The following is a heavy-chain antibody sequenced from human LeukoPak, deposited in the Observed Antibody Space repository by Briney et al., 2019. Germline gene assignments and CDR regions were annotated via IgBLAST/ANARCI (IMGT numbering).Heavy chain of an antibody. D-gene: IGHD2-21*02. CDR3: ARGFAEVVTTAFDI. V-gene: IGHV3-66*01. CDR1: GFTVSSNY. CDR2: LYSGGDT. Sequence: PGGSLRLSCAASGFTVSSNYMSWVRQAPGKGLEWVSVLYSGGDTCYADSVKGRFTISRDNAKNSLYLQMNSLRAEDTAVYYCARGFAEVVTTAFDIWGQGTMVTVSS. J-gene: IGHJ3*02.